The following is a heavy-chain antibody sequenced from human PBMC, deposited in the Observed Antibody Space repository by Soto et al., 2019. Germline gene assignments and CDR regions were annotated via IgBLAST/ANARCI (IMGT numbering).Heavy chain of an antibody. CDR3: AVYPNTVADPFDI. J-gene: IGHJ3*02. D-gene: IGHD4-17*01. CDR1: GGSLSSGDYY. V-gene: IGHV4-30-4*01. CDR2: IYYSGST. Sequence: QVQLQESGPGLVKPSQTLFLTCTVSGGSLSSGDYYWSWIRQPPGKGLEWIGYIYYSGSTYYNPSLKCRVTISVDTSKNQFSLKLSSVTAADTAVYYWAVYPNTVADPFDIWGQGTMVTVSS.